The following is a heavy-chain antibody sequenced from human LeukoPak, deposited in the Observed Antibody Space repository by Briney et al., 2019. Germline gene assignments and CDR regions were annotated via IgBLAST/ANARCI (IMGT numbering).Heavy chain of an antibody. CDR1: GVTFSNYE. D-gene: IGHD3-22*01. Sequence: GGSLRLSCAASGVTFSNYEMNWVRQVPGKGLEWLSYISSSGSTIYYADSVKGRFTISRDNAKNSLYLQMNSLRAEDTAIYYCARENMYDSSDYYGWSGYYDHWGQRTLVTVSS. CDR3: ARENMYDSSDYYGWSGYYDH. V-gene: IGHV3-48*03. J-gene: IGHJ4*02. CDR2: ISSSGSTI.